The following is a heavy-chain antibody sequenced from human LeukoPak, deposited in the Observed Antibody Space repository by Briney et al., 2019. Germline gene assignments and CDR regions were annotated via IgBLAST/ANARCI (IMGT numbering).Heavy chain of an antibody. V-gene: IGHV3-74*01. D-gene: IGHD2-15*01. CDR3: VRGGPSTWS. J-gene: IGHJ5*02. CDR1: GFTFKLYW. CDR2: INDDGSDT. Sequence: TGGSLRLSCAASGFTFKLYWMHWVRQVPGKRPVWVSRINDDGSDTIYADSVRGRFTISRDDAKSTVYLQMNNLRAEDTAVYYCVRGGPSTWSWGQGTLVTVSS.